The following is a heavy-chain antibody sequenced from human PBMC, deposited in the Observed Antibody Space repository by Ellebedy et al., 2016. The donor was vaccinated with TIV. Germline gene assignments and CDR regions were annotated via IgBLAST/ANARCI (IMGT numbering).Heavy chain of an antibody. Sequence: AASVTVSCKASGGTFNNYAFSWVRQAPGQGLEWMGGIIAIFGTVKYAQKFQDRVLITEVESTDTVYMELSSLRSEDTAVFYCARSRGTLTPGNWFYFDYWGQGTLVTVSS. CDR1: GGTFNNYA. J-gene: IGHJ4*02. CDR3: ARSRGTLTPGNWFYFDY. CDR2: IIAIFGTV. V-gene: IGHV1-69*13. D-gene: IGHD3-10*01.